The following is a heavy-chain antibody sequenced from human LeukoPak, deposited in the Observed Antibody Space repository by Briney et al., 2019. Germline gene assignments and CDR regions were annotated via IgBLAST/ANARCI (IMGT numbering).Heavy chain of an antibody. J-gene: IGHJ6*03. Sequence: PSQTLSLTCAVSGGSISSGGYSWSWIRQPPGKGLEWIGYIYYSGSTYYNPSLKSRVTISVDTSKNQFSLKLSSVTAADTAVYYCARGKNTYYYYMDVWGKGTTVTVSS. V-gene: IGHV4-30-4*07. CDR2: IYYSGST. CDR3: ARGKNTYYYYMDV. CDR1: GGSISSGGYS.